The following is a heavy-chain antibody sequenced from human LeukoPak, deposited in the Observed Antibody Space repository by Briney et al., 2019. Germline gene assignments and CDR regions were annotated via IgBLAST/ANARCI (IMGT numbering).Heavy chain of an antibody. J-gene: IGHJ4*02. V-gene: IGHV3-53*01. Sequence: GGSLRLSCAASGFTVSSNYMSWVRQAPGKGLEWVSVIYSGGNTYYADSVKGRFTISRDNSKNTLYLQMNSLRAEDTAVYYCARALPPRFGEFSYYFDYWGQGTLVTVSS. CDR2: IYSGGNT. CDR1: GFTVSSNY. D-gene: IGHD3-10*01. CDR3: ARALPPRFGEFSYYFDY.